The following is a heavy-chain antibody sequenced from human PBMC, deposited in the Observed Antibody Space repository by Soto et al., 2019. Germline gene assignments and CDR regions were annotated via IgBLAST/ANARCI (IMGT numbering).Heavy chain of an antibody. Sequence: QVQLVQSGAEVKKPGASVTVSCKASGYRFSDYYLHWVRQAPGPVPEWMGWMNPNSGDTKYAHKFKGRVTMTRDTSVRTAFMELNGLKSDDTAVYYCARERGVATATLYYYYFDMDVWGIGTTVTVSS. V-gene: IGHV1-2*07. CDR1: GYRFSDYY. D-gene: IGHD4-17*01. J-gene: IGHJ6*03. CDR3: ARERGVATATLYYYYFDMDV. CDR2: MNPNSGDT.